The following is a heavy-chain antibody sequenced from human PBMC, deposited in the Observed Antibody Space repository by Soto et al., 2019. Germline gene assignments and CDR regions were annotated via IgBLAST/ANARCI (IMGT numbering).Heavy chain of an antibody. J-gene: IGHJ5*02. CDR2: ITSDGKSK. CDR3: ARESGDWPLNWYDP. V-gene: IGHV3-74*01. Sequence: LRPSCAASGFNFSNHWMHWVRQRPAEGLVWVSRITSDGKSKAYAESVKGRFAISRDNAKKTLYLQMNGLTAEDTAVYYCARESGDWPLNWYDPWGRGTRVTIST. CDR1: GFNFSNHW. D-gene: IGHD2-21*02.